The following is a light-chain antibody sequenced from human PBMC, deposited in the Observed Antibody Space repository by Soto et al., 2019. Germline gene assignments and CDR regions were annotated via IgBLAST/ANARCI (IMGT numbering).Light chain of an antibody. V-gene: IGKV3-20*01. CDR3: QQYGSSPLT. CDR2: GAS. J-gene: IGKJ4*01. CDR1: QSVSSSY. Sequence: EIVLTQSPGTLSLSPGERATLSCRASQSVSSSYLAWYQQKPGQAPRLLIYGASSRATGIPDRFSGSGSGTDLTLTISRLEPEDSAVYYCQQYGSSPLTFGGGTKVDIK.